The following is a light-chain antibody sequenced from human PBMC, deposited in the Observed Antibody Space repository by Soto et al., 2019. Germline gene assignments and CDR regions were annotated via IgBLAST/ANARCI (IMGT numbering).Light chain of an antibody. J-gene: IGKJ4*01. CDR2: DAS. V-gene: IGKV1-33*01. CDR1: QSISNY. Sequence: DIQMTQSPSSLSASVGDRVTITCQASQSISNYLNWYQQKPRKVPNLLITDASNLEIGVSSRFSGSGSGTDFTLSISSLQPEDIATYFCQQYDDVPLTFGGGTKVESK. CDR3: QQYDDVPLT.